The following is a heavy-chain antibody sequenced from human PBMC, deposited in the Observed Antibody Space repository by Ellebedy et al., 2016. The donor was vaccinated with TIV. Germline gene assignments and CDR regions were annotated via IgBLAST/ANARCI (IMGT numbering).Heavy chain of an antibody. V-gene: IGHV4-59*08. CDR1: GGSVSPFY. D-gene: IGHD3-10*01. J-gene: IGHJ6*02. Sequence: MPSETLSLTCTVSGGSVSPFYWNWIRQPPGKGLEWMGDIYYTGLTNYNPSLNNRVIISVDTSKNEVSLRLRSVTAADTAVYYCARRTSSFGLGFYYGMDVWGQGTTVTAS. CDR3: ARRTSSFGLGFYYGMDV. CDR2: IYYTGLT.